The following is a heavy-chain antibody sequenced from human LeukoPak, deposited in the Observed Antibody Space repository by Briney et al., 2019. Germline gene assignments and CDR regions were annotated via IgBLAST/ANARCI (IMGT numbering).Heavy chain of an antibody. CDR1: GGSFSGYY. CDR3: ATLTGDPFDY. Sequence: SETLSLTCAVYGGSFSGYYWSWIRQPPGKGLEWIGEINHSGSTNYNPPLKSRVTISVDTSKNQFSLKLSSVTAADTAVYYCATLTGDPFDYWGQGTLVTVSS. J-gene: IGHJ4*02. CDR2: INHSGST. D-gene: IGHD7-27*01. V-gene: IGHV4-34*01.